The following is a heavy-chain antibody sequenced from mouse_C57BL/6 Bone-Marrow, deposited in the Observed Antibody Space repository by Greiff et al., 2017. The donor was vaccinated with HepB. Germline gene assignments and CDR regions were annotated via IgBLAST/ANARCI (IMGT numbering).Heavy chain of an antibody. CDR3: ARIYYYGSSSWFAY. CDR2: ISNLAYSI. Sequence: EVNLVESGGGLVQPGGSLKLSCAASGFTFSDYGMAWVRQAPRKGPEWVAFISNLAYSIYYADTVTGRFTISRENAKNTLYLEMSSLRSEDTAMYYCARIYYYGSSSWFAYWGQGTLVTVSA. V-gene: IGHV5-15*01. D-gene: IGHD1-1*01. J-gene: IGHJ3*01. CDR1: GFTFSDYG.